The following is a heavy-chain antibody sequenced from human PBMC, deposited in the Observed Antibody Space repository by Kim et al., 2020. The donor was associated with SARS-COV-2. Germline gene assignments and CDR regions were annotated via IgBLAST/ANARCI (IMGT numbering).Heavy chain of an antibody. V-gene: IGHV1-2*02. Sequence: ASVKVSCKASGYTFTGYYMHWVRQAPGQGLEWMGWINPNSGGTNYAQNFEGRVTMTRDTSISTVYMEMKWLRSDDTAVYFCARGRYCRNGNGFSNWIDPW. CDR2: INPNSGGT. J-gene: IGHJ5*02. CDR3: ARGRYCRNGNGFSNWIDP. D-gene: IGHD6-13*01. CDR1: GYTFTGYY.